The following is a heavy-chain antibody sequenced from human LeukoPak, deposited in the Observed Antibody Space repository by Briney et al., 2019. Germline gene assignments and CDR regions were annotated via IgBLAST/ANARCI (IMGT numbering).Heavy chain of an antibody. CDR3: ARHRRDGHNFDY. V-gene: IGHV4-61*05. J-gene: IGHJ4*02. Sequence: SETLSLTCTVSGGSISSSSYYWGWIRQPPGKGLEWIGYIFYIGSTNYNPSLKSRVTISVDTSKNQFSLNLSSVTAADTAVYYCARHRRDGHNFDYWGQGTLVTVSS. CDR1: GGSISSSSYY. CDR2: IFYIGST. D-gene: IGHD5-24*01.